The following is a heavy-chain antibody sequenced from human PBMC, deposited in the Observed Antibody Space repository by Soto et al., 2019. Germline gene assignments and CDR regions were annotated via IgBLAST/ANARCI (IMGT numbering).Heavy chain of an antibody. CDR1: GFTFSSYW. CDR3: ARDWDFGDDY. Sequence: GGSLRLSCAASGFTFSSYWMHWVRQAPWKGLVWVSRINSDGSSTSYADSVKGRFTISRDNAKNTLYLQMNSLRAEDTAVYYCARDWDFGDDYWGQGTLVTVSS. D-gene: IGHD4-17*01. V-gene: IGHV3-74*01. CDR2: INSDGSST. J-gene: IGHJ4*02.